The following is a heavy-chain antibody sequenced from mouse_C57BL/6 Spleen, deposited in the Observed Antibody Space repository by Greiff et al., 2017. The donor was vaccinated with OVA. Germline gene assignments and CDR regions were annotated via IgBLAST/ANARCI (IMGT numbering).Heavy chain of an antibody. Sequence: QVQLQQPGAELVKPGASVKLSCKASGYTFTSYWMQWVKQRPGQGLEWIGEIDPSDSYTNYNQKFKGKATLTVDTSSSTAYMQLSSLTSEDSAVYYCAIDYYGSSYGRFDYWGQGTTLTVSS. D-gene: IGHD1-1*01. V-gene: IGHV1-50*01. CDR1: GYTFTSYW. CDR2: IDPSDSYT. CDR3: AIDYYGSSYGRFDY. J-gene: IGHJ2*01.